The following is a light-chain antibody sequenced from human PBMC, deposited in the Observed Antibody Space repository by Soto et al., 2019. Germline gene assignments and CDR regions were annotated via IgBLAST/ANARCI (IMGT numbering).Light chain of an antibody. V-gene: IGLV2-14*01. J-gene: IGLJ1*01. CDR1: SSDVGGYNY. CDR3: SSYTSSSPYV. Sequence: QSVLPQPASVSGSPGQSIPISCPGTSSDVGGYNYVSWYQPHPGKAPKLMIYDVSNRPSGVSNRFSGSKSGNTASLTISGLQAEDEADYYCSSYTSSSPYVFGTGTKLTVL. CDR2: DVS.